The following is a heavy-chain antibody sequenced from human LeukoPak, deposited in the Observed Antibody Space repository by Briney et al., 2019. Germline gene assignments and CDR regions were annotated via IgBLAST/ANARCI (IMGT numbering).Heavy chain of an antibody. CDR1: GFTFSSYS. CDR2: ISSSSSTI. CDR3: ARRPMVYYYYGMDV. Sequence: PGGSLRLSCAASGFTFSSYSMNWVRQAPGKGLEWVSYISSSSSTIYYADSVKGRFTISRDNAKNSLYLQMNSLRAEDTAVYYCARRPMVYYYYGMDVWGQGTTVTVSS. J-gene: IGHJ6*02. D-gene: IGHD3-10*01. V-gene: IGHV3-48*04.